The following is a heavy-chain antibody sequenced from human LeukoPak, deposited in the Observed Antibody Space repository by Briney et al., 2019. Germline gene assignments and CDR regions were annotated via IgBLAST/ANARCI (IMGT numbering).Heavy chain of an antibody. CDR1: GGSTSSSSYY. D-gene: IGHD1-26*01. Sequence: SETLSLTCTVSGGSTSSSSYYWGWIRQPPGKGLEWIGSIYYSGSTYYNPSLKSRVTISVDTSKNQFSLKLSSVTAADTAVYYCARTSGSSKNWFDPWGQGTLVTVSS. V-gene: IGHV4-39*01. CDR2: IYYSGST. J-gene: IGHJ5*02. CDR3: ARTSGSSKNWFDP.